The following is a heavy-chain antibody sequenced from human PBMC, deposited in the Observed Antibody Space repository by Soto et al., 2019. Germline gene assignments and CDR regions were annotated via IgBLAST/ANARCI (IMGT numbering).Heavy chain of an antibody. J-gene: IGHJ6*02. CDR2: IKTKSDGETT. CDR3: THAPGRRGYYGLDV. Sequence: EVQLVESGGGLVKPGGSLRLSCAASDFTFSNAYMHWVRQATGKGLEWVGRIKTKSDGETTDYAAPVKGRFTISRDDSKNTLYLQMNSLQAEDTAVYYCTHAPGRRGYYGLDVWGQGTTVTVSS. D-gene: IGHD3-10*01. V-gene: IGHV3-15*07. CDR1: DFTFSNAY.